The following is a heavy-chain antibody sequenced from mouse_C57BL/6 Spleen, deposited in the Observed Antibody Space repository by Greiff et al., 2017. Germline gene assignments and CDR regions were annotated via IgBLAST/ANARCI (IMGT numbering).Heavy chain of an antibody. Sequence: QVQLQQPGAELVMPGASVKLSCKASGYTFTSYWMHWVKQRPIQGLEWIGNIDPSDSETHYNQKFKDKATLTVDKSSSTAYMQLSSLTSEDSAVYYCARRGAQGNFDYWGQGTTLTVSS. V-gene: IGHV1-52*01. J-gene: IGHJ2*01. CDR2: IDPSDSET. CDR1: GYTFTSYW. D-gene: IGHD3-2*02. CDR3: ARRGAQGNFDY.